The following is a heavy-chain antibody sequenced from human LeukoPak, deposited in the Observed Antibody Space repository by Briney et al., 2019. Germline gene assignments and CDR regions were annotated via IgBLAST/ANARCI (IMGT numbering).Heavy chain of an antibody. CDR2: IYSGGNT. Sequence: PGGSLRLSCAASGFTVSTNYMSWVRQAPGKGLEWVSIIYSGGNTYYADSVKGRFIVSRDSSENTLYLQMHSLSVEDTAVYFCARDYRYMDVWGKGTTVTVS. CDR3: ARDYRYMDV. D-gene: IGHD3-10*01. CDR1: GFTVSTNY. V-gene: IGHV3-66*02. J-gene: IGHJ6*03.